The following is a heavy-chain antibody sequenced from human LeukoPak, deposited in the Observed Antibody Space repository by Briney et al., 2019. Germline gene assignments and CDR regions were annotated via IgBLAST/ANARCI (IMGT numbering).Heavy chain of an antibody. CDR3: AKRGVVIRVILVAFHKEAYYFDS. Sequence: GGSLRPSCAVSGITLSNYGMSWVRQAPGKGLEWVAGISDSGGRTNYADSVKGRFTISRDNPKNTLYLQMNSLRAEDTAVYFCAKRGVVIRVILVAFHKEAYYFDSWGQGALVTVSS. CDR1: GITLSNYG. J-gene: IGHJ4*02. V-gene: IGHV3-23*01. CDR2: ISDSGGRT. D-gene: IGHD3-22*01.